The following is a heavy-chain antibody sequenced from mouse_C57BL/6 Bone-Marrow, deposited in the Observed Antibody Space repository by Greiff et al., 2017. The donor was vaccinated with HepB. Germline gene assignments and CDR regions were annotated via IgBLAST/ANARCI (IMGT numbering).Heavy chain of an antibody. Sequence: LVESGPELVKPGASVKISCKASGYAFSSSWMNWVKQRPGKGLEWIGRIYPGDGDTNYNGKFKGKATLTADKSSSTAYMELRSLTSEDSAVYFCARSRRLRFAYWGQGTLVTVSA. CDR1: GYAFSSSW. J-gene: IGHJ3*01. D-gene: IGHD2-4*01. CDR3: ARSRRLRFAY. V-gene: IGHV1-82*01. CDR2: IYPGDGDT.